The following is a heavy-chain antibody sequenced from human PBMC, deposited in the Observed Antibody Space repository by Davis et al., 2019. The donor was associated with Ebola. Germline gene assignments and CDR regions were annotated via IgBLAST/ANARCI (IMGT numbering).Heavy chain of an antibody. V-gene: IGHV3-30*18. CDR2: IWYDGSNK. Sequence: SLNISCAASGFTFTTYSMSWVRQAPGKGLEWVVDIWYDGSNKYYADSVKGRFTISRDNSKNTLYLQMNSLRAEDTAVYYCAKDWNTVTPYYFDYWGQGTLVTVSS. J-gene: IGHJ4*02. CDR3: AKDWNTVTPYYFDY. D-gene: IGHD4-17*01. CDR1: GFTFTTYS.